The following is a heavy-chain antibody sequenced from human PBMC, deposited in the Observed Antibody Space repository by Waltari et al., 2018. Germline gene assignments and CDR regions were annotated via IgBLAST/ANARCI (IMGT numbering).Heavy chain of an antibody. J-gene: IGHJ4*02. V-gene: IGHV3-21*01. D-gene: IGHD5-12*01. CDR2: ISSSSSYI. CDR1: GFTFSSSR. Sequence: EVQLVESGGGLVKPGGSLRLSCAASGFTFSSSRMTWVRQAPGKGLGWVSSISSSSSYIYYADSVKGRVTISRDNAKNSLYLQMNSLRAEDTAVYYCARDRGIVATIGAFDYWGQGTLVTVSS. CDR3: ARDRGIVATIGAFDY.